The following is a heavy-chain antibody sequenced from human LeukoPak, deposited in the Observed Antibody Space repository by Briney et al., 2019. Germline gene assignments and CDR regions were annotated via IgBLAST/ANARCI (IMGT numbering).Heavy chain of an antibody. V-gene: IGHV4-59*01. CDR1: GGSISSYY. D-gene: IGHD2-2*02. Sequence: SETLSLTCTVSGGSISSYYWSWIRQPPGKGLEWIGYIYYSGSTNYNPSLKSRVTISVDTSKNQFSLKLSSVTAADTAVYYCARDLSGFDCSSTTCYTVVWGQGTLVTVSS. J-gene: IGHJ4*02. CDR3: ARDLSGFDCSSTTCYTVV. CDR2: IYYSGST.